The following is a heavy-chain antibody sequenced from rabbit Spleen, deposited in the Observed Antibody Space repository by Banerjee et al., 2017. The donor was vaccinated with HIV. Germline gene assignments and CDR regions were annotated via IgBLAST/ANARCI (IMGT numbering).Heavy chain of an antibody. CDR1: GFSFSSGYD. CDR2: IVPVFGST. Sequence: QSLEESGGGLVKPGTSLTLTCKTSGFSFSSGYDMCWVRQAPGKGLEWIACIVPVFGSTYYASWAKGRFTCSKTSSTTVTLQMTSLTAADTATYFCARDTGSSFSSYGMDLWGPGTLVTVS. J-gene: IGHJ6*01. D-gene: IGHD8-1*01. CDR3: ARDTGSSFSSYGMDL. V-gene: IGHV1S40*01.